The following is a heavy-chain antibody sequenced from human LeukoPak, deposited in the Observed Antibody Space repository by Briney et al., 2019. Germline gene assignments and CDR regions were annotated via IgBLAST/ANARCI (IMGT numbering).Heavy chain of an antibody. D-gene: IGHD3-22*01. CDR1: GYTFTGYY. CDR2: INPNSGGT. V-gene: IGHV1-2*02. CDR3: ARGPYYYDSSGYY. J-gene: IGHJ4*02. Sequence: ASVTVSYKASGYTFTGYYMHWVRQAPGQGLEWMGWINPNSGGTNYAQKFQGRVTMTRDTSISTAYMELSRLRSDDTAVYYCARGPYYYDSSGYYWGQGTLVTVSS.